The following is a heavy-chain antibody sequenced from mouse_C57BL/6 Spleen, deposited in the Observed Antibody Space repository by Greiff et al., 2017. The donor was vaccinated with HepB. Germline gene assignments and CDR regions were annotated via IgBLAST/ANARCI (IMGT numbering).Heavy chain of an antibody. D-gene: IGHD1-1*01. CDR3: ARWGLSTVELRLDY. V-gene: IGHV1-81*01. Sequence: QVQLQQSGAELARPGASVKLSCKASGYTFTSYGISWVKQRTGQGLEWIGEIYPRSGNTYYNEKFKGKATLTADKSSSTAYMELRSLTSEDSAVYFCARWGLSTVELRLDYWGQGTTLTVSS. CDR1: GYTFTSYG. J-gene: IGHJ2*01. CDR2: IYPRSGNT.